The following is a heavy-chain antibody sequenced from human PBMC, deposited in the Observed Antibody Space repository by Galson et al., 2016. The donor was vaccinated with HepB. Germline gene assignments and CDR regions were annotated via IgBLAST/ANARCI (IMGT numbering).Heavy chain of an antibody. J-gene: IGHJ3*01. CDR3: ARGTTMIVVDVAADAFDL. V-gene: IGHV4-31*03. Sequence: TLSLTCTVSGGSISSGVYYWAWIRQYPGKGLEWIGYNYSSGSTHYNPSLTSRLAISIDTSRNQFFLNLTSVTAADTAVYYCARGTTMIVVDVAADAFDLWGPGTMVIVS. CDR1: GGSISSGVYY. CDR2: NYSSGST. D-gene: IGHD3-22*01.